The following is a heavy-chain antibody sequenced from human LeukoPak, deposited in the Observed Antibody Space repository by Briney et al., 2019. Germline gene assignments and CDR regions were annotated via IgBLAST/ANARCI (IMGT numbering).Heavy chain of an antibody. J-gene: IGHJ4*02. CDR2: IYPGDPDT. Sequence: GESLKISCKGSGYSFTSYWIGWVRQMPGKGLEWMGIIYPGDPDTRYSPSFQGQVTISADKSISTAYLQWSSLKASDTAMYYCARAYCSSTSCYEVDYWGQGTLVTVSS. V-gene: IGHV5-51*01. CDR3: ARAYCSSTSCYEVDY. D-gene: IGHD2-2*01. CDR1: GYSFTSYW.